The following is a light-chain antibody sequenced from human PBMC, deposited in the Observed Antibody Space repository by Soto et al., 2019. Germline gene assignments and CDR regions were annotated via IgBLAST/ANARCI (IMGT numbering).Light chain of an antibody. CDR3: QQRSTSIT. CDR2: DAS. V-gene: IGKV3-11*01. J-gene: IGKJ5*01. Sequence: IVLTQSPATLSLWPGETAILSCRASQTVSSYLSWYQHKPGQAPRLLIYDASKRAPGIPARFRGSGSGTYFTLTISNLEPEDFAVYYCQQRSTSITFGQGTRLEIE. CDR1: QTVSSY.